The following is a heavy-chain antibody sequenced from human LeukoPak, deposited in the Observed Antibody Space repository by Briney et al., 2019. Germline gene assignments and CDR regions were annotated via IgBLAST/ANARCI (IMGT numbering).Heavy chain of an antibody. V-gene: IGHV4-30-2*01. CDR3: ARGPWLRFQYFQH. D-gene: IGHD5-12*01. CDR2: IYHSGST. J-gene: IGHJ1*01. CDR1: GGAISSGGYY. Sequence: PSETLSLTCTVSGGAISSGGYYWSWIRQPPGKGLEWIGYIYHSGSTYYNPSLKSRVTISVDTSKNQFSLKLSSVTAADTAVYYCARGPWLRFQYFQHWGQGTLVTVSS.